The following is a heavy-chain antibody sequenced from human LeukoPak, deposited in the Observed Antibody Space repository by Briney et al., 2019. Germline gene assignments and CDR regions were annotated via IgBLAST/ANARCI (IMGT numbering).Heavy chain of an antibody. Sequence: SETLSLTCTVSGGSISSYYWSWIRQPPGEGPEWIGYIYDSGSTNYNPSLKSRVTISVDTSKNQFSLKLSSVTAADTAVYYCARGGSGYDSFYYYGMDVWGQGTTVTVSS. CDR2: IYDSGST. CDR1: GGSISSYY. CDR3: ARGGSGYDSFYYYGMDV. D-gene: IGHD5-12*01. J-gene: IGHJ6*02. V-gene: IGHV4-59*01.